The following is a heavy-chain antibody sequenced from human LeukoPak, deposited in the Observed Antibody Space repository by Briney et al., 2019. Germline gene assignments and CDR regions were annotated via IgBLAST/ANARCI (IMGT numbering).Heavy chain of an antibody. D-gene: IGHD6-19*01. J-gene: IGHJ2*01. CDR2: FDPEDGET. V-gene: IGHV1-24*01. Sequence: ASVKVSCKVSGYTLTELSMHGVRQAPGKGLEWMGGFDPEDGETIYAQKFQGRVTMTEDTSTDTAYMELSSLRSEDTAVYYCATERRRAVAGQYWYFDLWRRRTLLTVSS. CDR3: ATERRRAVAGQYWYFDL. CDR1: GYTLTELS.